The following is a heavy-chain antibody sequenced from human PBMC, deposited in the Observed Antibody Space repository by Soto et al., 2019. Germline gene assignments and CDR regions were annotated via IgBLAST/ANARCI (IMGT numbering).Heavy chain of an antibody. J-gene: IGHJ4*02. CDR1: GGSISNGAYY. D-gene: IGHD2-8*02. V-gene: IGHV4-31*03. CDR2: IHYSGTT. Sequence: SETLSLTCTVSGGSISNGAYYWSWIRQHPVKSLEWIGSIHYSGTTIYNPSLKSRVAISVDTSRNQFSLKVNSVNAADTALYYCARVDIWSFDFWGQGTQVTVS. CDR3: ARVDIWSFDF.